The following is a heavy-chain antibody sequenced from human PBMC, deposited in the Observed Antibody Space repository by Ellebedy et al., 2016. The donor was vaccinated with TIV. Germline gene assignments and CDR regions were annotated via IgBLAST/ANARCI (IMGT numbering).Heavy chain of an antibody. J-gene: IGHJ6*02. CDR2: IYPGDSDT. CDR3: ARHRRYSSGRYYYYGMDV. V-gene: IGHV5-51*01. D-gene: IGHD6-19*01. Sequence: GESLKISXKGSGYSFTSYWIGWVRQMPGKGLEWMGIIYPGDSDTRYSPSFQGQVTISADKSISTAYLQWSSLKASDTAMYYCARHRRYSSGRYYYYGMDVWGQGTTVTVSS. CDR1: GYSFTSYW.